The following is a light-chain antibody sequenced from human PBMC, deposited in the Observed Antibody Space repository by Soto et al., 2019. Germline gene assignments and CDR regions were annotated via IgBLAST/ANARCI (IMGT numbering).Light chain of an antibody. CDR1: SSKIGAGYD. CDR3: QSYDSSLSGWV. V-gene: IGLV1-40*01. CDR2: GNS. Sequence: SVLTQPPSVSGAPGQRVTLSCTGSSSKIGAGYDVHWYQQLPGTAPKLLIYGNSNRPSGVPDRFSGSKSGTSASLAITGLQAEDEADYYCQSYDSSLSGWVFGTGTKVTVL. J-gene: IGLJ1*01.